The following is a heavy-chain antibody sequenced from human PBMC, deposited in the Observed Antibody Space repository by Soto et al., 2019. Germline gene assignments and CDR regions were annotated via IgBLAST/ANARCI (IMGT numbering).Heavy chain of an antibody. CDR3: ARRGPGTYFDY. CDR2: VCGSGGST. J-gene: IGHJ4*02. V-gene: IGHV3-23*01. CDR1: GFTFSSYA. Sequence: GGSLRLSCAASGFTFSSYAMRWVRQAPGKGLEWVSAVCGSGGSTYYADSVKGRFTISRDNSKNTLYLQMNSLRAEDTAVYYCARRGPGTYFDYWGQGTLVTVSS. D-gene: IGHD6-13*01.